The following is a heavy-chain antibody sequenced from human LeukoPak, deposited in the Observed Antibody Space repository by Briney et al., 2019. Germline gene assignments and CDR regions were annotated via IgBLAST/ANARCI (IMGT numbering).Heavy chain of an antibody. J-gene: IGHJ4*02. D-gene: IGHD2-15*01. CDR3: AKDEGTWSCGSCYGSATFDY. Sequence: GGSLRLSCAASGFTFSSDAMSWVRQAPGEGLEWVSAISGSGGSTYYADSVKGPFTISRDNSKNTLYLQMNSLRGEETAVNSRAKDEGTWSCGSCYGSATFDYWGQGTL. V-gene: IGHV3-23*01. CDR2: ISGSGGST. CDR1: GFTFSSDA.